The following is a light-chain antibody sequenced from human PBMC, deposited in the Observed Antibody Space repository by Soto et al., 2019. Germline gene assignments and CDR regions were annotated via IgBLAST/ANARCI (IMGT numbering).Light chain of an antibody. J-gene: IGKJ5*01. CDR2: SVS. CDR3: QQYGTSPIT. Sequence: EIVLTQSPGTLSLSPGERATLSCRASQSVSNNYLAWYQQKPGQAPRLLIYSVSSRATGIPDRFSGSGSGTDFTLTISRLEPEDFAVYYCQQYGTSPITFGQGTRLEIK. CDR1: QSVSNNY. V-gene: IGKV3-20*01.